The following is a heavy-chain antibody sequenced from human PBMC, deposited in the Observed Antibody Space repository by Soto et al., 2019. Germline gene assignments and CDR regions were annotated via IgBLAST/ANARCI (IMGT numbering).Heavy chain of an antibody. CDR1: GASVTSGDFY. J-gene: IGHJ4*02. CDR3: AALLAGG. Sequence: QVQLQEPGPRLVSPSETLSLTCTVSGASVTSGDFYWSWIRQPPGKGLEWIGYVYYNESAYYNPSLKSRTSISVDTSKNHFILELSSVTAADTAVYYCAALLAGGWGQGSLVTVSS. CDR2: VYYNESA. V-gene: IGHV4-30-4*01. D-gene: IGHD3-10*01.